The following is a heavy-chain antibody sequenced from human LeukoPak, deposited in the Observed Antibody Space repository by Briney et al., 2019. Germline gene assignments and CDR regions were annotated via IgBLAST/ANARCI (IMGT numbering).Heavy chain of an antibody. CDR1: GGSVSSGSYY. V-gene: IGHV4-61*01. CDR2: IYYSGST. D-gene: IGHD3-10*01. J-gene: IGHJ6*04. CDR3: ARAGYYYGSGRGYGMDV. Sequence: SETLSLTCTVSGGSVSSGSYYWSWIRQPPGKGLEWIGYIYYSGSTNYNPSLKSRVTISVDTSKNQFSLKLSSVTAADTAVYYCARAGYYYGSGRGYGMDVWGKGTTVTVSS.